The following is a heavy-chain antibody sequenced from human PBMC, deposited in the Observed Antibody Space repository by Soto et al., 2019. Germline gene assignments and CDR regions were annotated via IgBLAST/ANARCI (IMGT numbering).Heavy chain of an antibody. V-gene: IGHV4-31*03. Sequence: SETLSLTCTVSGGSISSGGYYWSWIRQHPGKGLEWIGYIYYSGSTYYNPSLKSRVTISVDTSKNQFSLKLSSVTAADTAVYYCARGPNWNFYLGMDVWGQGTTVTVSS. CDR3: ARGPNWNFYLGMDV. CDR1: GGSISSGGYY. J-gene: IGHJ6*02. CDR2: IYYSGST. D-gene: IGHD1-7*01.